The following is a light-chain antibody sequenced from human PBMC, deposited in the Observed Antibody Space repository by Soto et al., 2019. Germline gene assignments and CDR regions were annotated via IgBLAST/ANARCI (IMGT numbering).Light chain of an antibody. CDR2: KAS. V-gene: IGKV1-5*03. J-gene: IGKJ1*01. CDR1: QNIDQW. Sequence: DVQMTQSPSTLSASIGDRVTITCRASQNIDQWLAWFQQRPGKAPKVLIYKASTLQTGVPSRFRASGSATEFTLTIRSMKHDDFATYYYQHYDGNSPWTFGQGNKVEI. CDR3: QHYDGNSPWT.